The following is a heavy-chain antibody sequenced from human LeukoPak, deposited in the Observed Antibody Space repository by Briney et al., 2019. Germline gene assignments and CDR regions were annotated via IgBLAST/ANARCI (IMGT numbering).Heavy chain of an antibody. CDR1: GGSFIGYY. CDR2: INHSGST. CDR3: AIHIVVVPAAKKKNWFDP. J-gene: IGHJ5*02. Sequence: SETLSFTCAVYGGSFIGYYWSWIRQPRGKGLEWIGEINHSGSTNYNPSLKSRVTISVDTSKNQFSLTLSSVTAADTAVYYCAIHIVVVPAAKKKNWFDPWGQGTLVTVSS. V-gene: IGHV4-34*01. D-gene: IGHD2-2*01.